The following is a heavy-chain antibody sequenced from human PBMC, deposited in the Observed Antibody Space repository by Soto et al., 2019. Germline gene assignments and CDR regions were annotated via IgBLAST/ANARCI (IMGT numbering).Heavy chain of an antibody. CDR2: ISGSGDT. J-gene: IGHJ1*01. CDR3: ATYGGDSGGFEYFKY. CDR1: GLTFSSYG. D-gene: IGHD2-21*02. V-gene: IGHV3-23*01. Sequence: EVQLLESGGGLVQPGGSLRLSCAASGLTFSSYGMTWVRQAPGKGLEWVSAISGSGDTYNVDSLKGRFTISRDNSKSTLFLQVNSLGAEDTAVYCCATYGGDSGGFEYFKYWGQGTLVTVSS.